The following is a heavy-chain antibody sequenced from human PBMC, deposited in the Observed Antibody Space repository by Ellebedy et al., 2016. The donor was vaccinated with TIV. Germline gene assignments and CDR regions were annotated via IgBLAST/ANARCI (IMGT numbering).Heavy chain of an antibody. V-gene: IGHV3-30*03. D-gene: IGHD2-21*02. CDR2: IPYDGSNK. J-gene: IGHJ3*02. CDR1: GFTFSSYG. Sequence: GESLKISCAASGFTFSSYGMHWVRQAPGKGLEWVAVIPYDGSNKYYADSVKGRFTISRDNSKDTLYLQMNSLRAEDTAVYYCARDSFRPAPSNHCGGDCYGLPDIWGQGTMVTVSS. CDR3: ARDSFRPAPSNHCGGDCYGLPDI.